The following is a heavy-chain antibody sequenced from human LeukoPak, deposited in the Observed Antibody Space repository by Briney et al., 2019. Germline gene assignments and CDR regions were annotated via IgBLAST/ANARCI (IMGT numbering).Heavy chain of an antibody. D-gene: IGHD3-22*01. CDR3: VGSTMIVVGFGY. V-gene: IGHV4-59*01. CDR2: IYYSGST. CDR1: GGSISSYY. Sequence: SETLSLTCTASGGSISSYYWSWIRQPPGKGLEWIGYIYYSGSTNYNPSPKSRVTISVDTSKNQFSLKLSSVTAADTAVYYCVGSTMIVVGFGYWGQGTLVTVSS. J-gene: IGHJ4*02.